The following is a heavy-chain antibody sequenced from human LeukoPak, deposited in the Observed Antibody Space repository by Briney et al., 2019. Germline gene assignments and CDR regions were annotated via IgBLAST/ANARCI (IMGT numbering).Heavy chain of an antibody. Sequence: PGGSLRLSCAASGFTFSIYWMNWVRQAPGKGLEWVASINQDGSEKYYVDSVKGRFTISRDNGKNSLFLQMNSLRAEDTAVYYCAREDYYDSSGYYHRFRDYYYMDVWGKGTTVTVSS. J-gene: IGHJ6*03. V-gene: IGHV3-7*01. CDR1: GFTFSIYW. CDR2: INQDGSEK. CDR3: AREDYYDSSGYYHRFRDYYYMDV. D-gene: IGHD3-22*01.